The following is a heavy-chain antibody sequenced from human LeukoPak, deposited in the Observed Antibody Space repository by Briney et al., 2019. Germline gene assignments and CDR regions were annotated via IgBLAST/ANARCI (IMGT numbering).Heavy chain of an antibody. CDR1: GFTFSSYT. J-gene: IGHJ4*02. CDR2: FSYDGSNK. V-gene: IGHV3-30-3*01. CDR3: ATGPLGH. Sequence: TGGSLRLSCAASGFTFSSYTMHWVRQAPGKGLEWVAVFSYDGSNKYYADSVKGRFTISRDNSKNTLYLQMNSLRTEDTAVYYCATGPLGHWGQGTLVTVSS.